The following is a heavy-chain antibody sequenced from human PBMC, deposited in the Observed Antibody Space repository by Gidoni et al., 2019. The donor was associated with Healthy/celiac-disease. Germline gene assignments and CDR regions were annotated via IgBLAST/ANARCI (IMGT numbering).Heavy chain of an antibody. J-gene: IGHJ6*02. Sequence: QVQLVESGGGVVQPGRSLRLACAASGFTFSSYGMHWVRQAPGKGLEWVAVISYDGSNKYYADSVKGRFTISRDNSKNTLYLQMNSLRAEDTAVYYCAKDLSGDSYYYYYGMDVWGQGTTVTVSS. CDR1: GFTFSSYG. V-gene: IGHV3-30*18. CDR3: AKDLSGDSYYYYYGMDV. D-gene: IGHD4-17*01. CDR2: ISYDGSNK.